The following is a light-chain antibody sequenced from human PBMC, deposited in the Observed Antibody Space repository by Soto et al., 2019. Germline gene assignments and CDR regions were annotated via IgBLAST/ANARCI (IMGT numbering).Light chain of an antibody. CDR2: AAY. Sequence: EDVLTQSPGTLSLSLGDSATLSCRASQSVTSTYLAWYQQRPGQSPRLLIYAAYSRATGIPDRFSGSGSGTDFTLTISRLEPEDFAVYYCLQRSDWRTFGRGTKVDIK. CDR1: QSVTSTY. CDR3: LQRSDWRT. J-gene: IGKJ1*01. V-gene: IGKV3D-20*02.